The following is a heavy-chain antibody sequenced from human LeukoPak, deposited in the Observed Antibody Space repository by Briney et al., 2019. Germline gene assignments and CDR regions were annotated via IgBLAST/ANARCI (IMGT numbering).Heavy chain of an antibody. V-gene: IGHV3-74*01. Sequence: GGSLRLSCAASGFTFSSYWMHWVRQAPGKGPVWVSRINNDGSGTTYADSVKGRFTISRDNAKNSLYLQMNSLRAEDTAVYYCARQYQLPIMDAFDIWGQGTMVTVSS. D-gene: IGHD2-2*01. CDR1: GFTFSSYW. CDR2: INNDGSGT. CDR3: ARQYQLPIMDAFDI. J-gene: IGHJ3*02.